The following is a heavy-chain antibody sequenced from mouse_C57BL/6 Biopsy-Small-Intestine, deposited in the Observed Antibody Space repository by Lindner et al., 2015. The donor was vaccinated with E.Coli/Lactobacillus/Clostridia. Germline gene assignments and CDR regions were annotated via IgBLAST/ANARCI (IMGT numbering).Heavy chain of an antibody. Sequence: VQLQESGTELVRPGASVTLSCKASDYTFTDYEMHWVKQTPVHGLEWIGAIDPETGNTAYNQKFKGKAILTADKSSTIAYMDLRSLTSEDSAVYYCTRGDYYAMDYWGQGTSVTVSS. V-gene: IGHV1-15*01. J-gene: IGHJ4*01. CDR3: TRGDYYAMDY. CDR2: IDPETGNT. CDR1: DYTFTDYE.